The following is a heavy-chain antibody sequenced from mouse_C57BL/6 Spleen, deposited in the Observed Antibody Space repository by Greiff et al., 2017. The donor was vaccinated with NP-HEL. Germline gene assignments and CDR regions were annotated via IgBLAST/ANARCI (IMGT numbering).Heavy chain of an antibody. Sequence: QVQLQQSDAELVKPGALVKISCKVSGYTFTDHTIHWMKQRPEQGLEWIGYIYPRDGSTKYNEKFKGKATLTADKSSSTAYMQLNSLTSEDSAVYFCARYLYYDYDRYYYAMDYWGQGTSVTVSS. J-gene: IGHJ4*01. CDR3: ARYLYYDYDRYYYAMDY. CDR2: IYPRDGST. CDR1: GYTFTDHT. V-gene: IGHV1-78*01. D-gene: IGHD2-4*01.